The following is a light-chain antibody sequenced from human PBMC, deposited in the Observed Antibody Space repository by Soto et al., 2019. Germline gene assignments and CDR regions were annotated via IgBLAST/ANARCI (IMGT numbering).Light chain of an antibody. Sequence: IVMTQSPDTLSVSPGERATLSCRASQSISRNLPWYQQKGVQAPRLLIYDASTRSTGTPARFSGSGSGTDFTLTISRLQSEDFAIYYCQQYNNWPPIPFGGGKNVEIK. CDR2: DAS. V-gene: IGKV3-15*01. CDR3: QQYNNWPPIP. J-gene: IGKJ4*01. CDR1: QSISRN.